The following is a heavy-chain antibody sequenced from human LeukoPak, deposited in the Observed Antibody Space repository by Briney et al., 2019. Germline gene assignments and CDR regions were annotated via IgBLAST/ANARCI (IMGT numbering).Heavy chain of an antibody. CDR1: GGSISSSSYY. J-gene: IGHJ4*02. Sequence: KPSETLSLTCTVSGGSISSSSYYWGWIRQPPGKGLEWIGSIYYSGSTYYNPSLKSRVTISVDTSKNQFSLKLSSVTAADTAVYYCARRSYYDSSGYPDWGQGTLVTVSS. CDR2: IYYSGST. D-gene: IGHD3-22*01. CDR3: ARRSYYDSSGYPD. V-gene: IGHV4-39*01.